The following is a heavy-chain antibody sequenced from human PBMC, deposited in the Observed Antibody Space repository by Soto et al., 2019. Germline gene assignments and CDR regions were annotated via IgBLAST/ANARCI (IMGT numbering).Heavy chain of an antibody. V-gene: IGHV3-23*01. J-gene: IGHJ5*02. CDR3: ARAQAAAGFDP. CDR1: GFTFSSYA. D-gene: IGHD6-13*01. Sequence: GGSLRLSCAASGFTFSSYAMSWVRQAPGEGLEWVSAISGSGGSTYYADSVKGRFTISRDNSKNTLYLQMNSLRAEDTAVYYCARAQAAAGFDPWGQGTLVTVSS. CDR2: ISGSGGST.